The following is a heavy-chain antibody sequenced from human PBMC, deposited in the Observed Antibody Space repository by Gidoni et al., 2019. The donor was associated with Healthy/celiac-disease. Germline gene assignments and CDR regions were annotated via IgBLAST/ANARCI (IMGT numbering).Heavy chain of an antibody. D-gene: IGHD3-3*01. Sequence: EVQLLESGGGLVQPGWSLRLSCAASRFTFSSYAMSRVRQAPGKGLEWVSAISGSGGSTYYADSVKGRFTISRDNSKNTLYLQMNSLRAEDTAVYYCAKDRQYYDFWSAHFDYWGQGTLVTVSS. CDR2: ISGSGGST. J-gene: IGHJ4*02. V-gene: IGHV3-23*01. CDR1: RFTFSSYA. CDR3: AKDRQYYDFWSAHFDY.